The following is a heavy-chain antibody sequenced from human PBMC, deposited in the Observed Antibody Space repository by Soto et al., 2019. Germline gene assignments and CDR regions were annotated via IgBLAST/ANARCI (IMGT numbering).Heavy chain of an antibody. J-gene: IGHJ5*02. D-gene: IGHD3-10*01. CDR3: ARGWFGQYSLLGQFDP. CDR1: GGTFSSYA. CDR2: IIPIFGTA. Sequence: SVKVSCKASGGTFSSYAISWVRQAPGQGLEWMGGIIPIFGTANYAQKFQGRVTITADESTSTAYMELSSLRSEDTAVYYCARGWFGQYSLLGQFDPWGQGTLVTVSS. V-gene: IGHV1-69*13.